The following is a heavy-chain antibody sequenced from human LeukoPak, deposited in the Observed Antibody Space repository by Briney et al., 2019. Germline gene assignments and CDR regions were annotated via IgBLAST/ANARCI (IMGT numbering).Heavy chain of an antibody. CDR1: GFTFSDYY. CDR3: ARLRRGYSGYNYFGY. CDR2: ISSSGSTI. Sequence: PGGSLRLSCAASGFTFSDYYMSWIRQAPGKGLEWVSYISSSGSTIYYADSVKGRFTISRDNAKNSLYLQMSSLRAEDTAVYYCARLRRGYSGYNYFGYWGQGTLVTVSS. J-gene: IGHJ4*02. V-gene: IGHV3-11*01. D-gene: IGHD5-12*01.